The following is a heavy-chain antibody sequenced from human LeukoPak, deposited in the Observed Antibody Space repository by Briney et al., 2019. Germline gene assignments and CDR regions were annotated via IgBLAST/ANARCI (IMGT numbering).Heavy chain of an antibody. CDR3: ARAPLPFIAAAGPYNWFDP. CDR1: GYTFTGYY. CDR2: INPNSGGT. D-gene: IGHD6-13*01. J-gene: IGHJ5*02. Sequence: ASVKVSCKASGYTFTGYYMHWVRQAPGQGLEWMGWINPNSGGTNYAQKFQGRVTMTRDTSISTAYMELSRLRSDDTAVCYGARAPLPFIAAAGPYNWFDPWGQGTLVTVSS. V-gene: IGHV1-2*02.